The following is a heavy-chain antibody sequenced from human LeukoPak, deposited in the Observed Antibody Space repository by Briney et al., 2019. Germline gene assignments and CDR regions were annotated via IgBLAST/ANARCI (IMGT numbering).Heavy chain of an antibody. J-gene: IGHJ6*03. CDR1: GYTFTSYG. CDR2: IIPIFGTS. D-gene: IGHD3-10*01. V-gene: IGHV1-69*13. Sequence: ASVKVSCKASGYTFTSYGISWVRQAPGQGLEWMGGIIPIFGTSNYAQKFQGRVTITADESMSTAYMELSSLRSEDTAVYYCARGNDGSGSPSYYFYYMDVWGKGTTVTISS. CDR3: ARGNDGSGSPSYYFYYMDV.